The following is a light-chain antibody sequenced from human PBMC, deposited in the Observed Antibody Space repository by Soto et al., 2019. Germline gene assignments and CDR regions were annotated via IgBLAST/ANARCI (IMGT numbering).Light chain of an antibody. CDR1: QSVRSN. CDR2: DAS. CDR3: QQYGSSPRT. Sequence: EIVMTQSPATVSVSAGERATLSCRARQSVRSNLAWYQQKPGQAPRLLIYDASTRATGIPARFSGSGSGTEFILTISSLQSEDFGVYYCQQYGSSPRTFGQGTKVDI. V-gene: IGKV3D-15*01. J-gene: IGKJ1*01.